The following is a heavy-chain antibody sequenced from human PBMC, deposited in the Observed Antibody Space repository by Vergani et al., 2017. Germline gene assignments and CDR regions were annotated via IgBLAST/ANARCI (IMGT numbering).Heavy chain of an antibody. CDR1: NYSISRGYF. J-gene: IGHJ6*02. V-gene: IGHV4-38-2*02. CDR3: ARGRGLERRFWVYRTATYYGMDV. D-gene: IGHD1-1*01. Sequence: QVQLQESGPGLVKPSETLSLNCTVSNYSISRGYFWGWIRRPPGKGLEWIASFHHTGMTYNNPSLKSRVTISVDTSKNLISLKLNSVTAADTAVYYCARGRGLERRFWVYRTATYYGMDVWGQGTTVTVSS. CDR2: FHHTGMT.